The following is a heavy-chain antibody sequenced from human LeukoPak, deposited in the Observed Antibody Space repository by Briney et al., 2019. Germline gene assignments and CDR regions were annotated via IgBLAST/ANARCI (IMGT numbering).Heavy chain of an antibody. J-gene: IGHJ4*02. CDR2: IYSSGST. CDR1: GFTVSSKY. V-gene: IGHV3-53*01. D-gene: IGHD1-26*01. Sequence: GGSLRLSCAAAGFTVSSKYMSWVGQAPGKGREWVSVIYSSGSTYYADSVECRFTISRDNAKNTLYLQMNSLGAEDTAVYYCAGSGSYGQYDFDYWGQGTLVIVSS. CDR3: AGSGSYGQYDFDY.